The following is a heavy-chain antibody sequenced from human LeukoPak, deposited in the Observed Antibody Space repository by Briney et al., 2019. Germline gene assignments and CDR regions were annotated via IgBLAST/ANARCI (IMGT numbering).Heavy chain of an antibody. CDR3: ARVDYSDSSTCPGNWYFDL. J-gene: IGHJ2*01. D-gene: IGHD3-22*01. V-gene: IGHV4-38-2*01. CDR1: GYSISSDYY. Sequence: PSETLSLTCAVSGYSISSDYYWGCIRQPPGKGLEWIGSIYHTGNTYYRPSLKSRITMSVDTSKNQFSLKLRSVTAADTAVYYCARVDYSDSSTCPGNWYFDLWGRGTLVTVSS. CDR2: IYHTGNT.